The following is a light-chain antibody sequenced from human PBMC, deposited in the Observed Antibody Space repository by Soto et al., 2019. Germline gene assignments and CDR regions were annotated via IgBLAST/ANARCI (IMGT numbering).Light chain of an antibody. Sequence: EIVLTQSPATLSVSPGERATLSCRASRSVSSNLAWYQQKPGQAPRLLIYGASTRATGVPARFSGSGSGTEFTLTISSLQSEDFAVYYCQQYSDWPPDPFGQGTKLEIK. CDR1: RSVSSN. CDR3: QQYSDWPPDP. CDR2: GAS. V-gene: IGKV3-15*01. J-gene: IGKJ2*01.